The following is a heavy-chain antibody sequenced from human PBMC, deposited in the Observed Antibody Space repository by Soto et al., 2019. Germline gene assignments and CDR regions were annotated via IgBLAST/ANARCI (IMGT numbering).Heavy chain of an antibody. Sequence: AAVKVSCQVSGYTLTQLSMHWVRQAPGKGLEWMGGFDPEDGETIYAQKFQGRVTMTEDTSADTAYMELSSLRSEDTAVYYCATGGIVVVPAATYYFDYWGQGTLVTVSS. J-gene: IGHJ4*02. V-gene: IGHV1-24*01. CDR1: GYTLTQLS. CDR3: ATGGIVVVPAATYYFDY. CDR2: FDPEDGET. D-gene: IGHD2-2*01.